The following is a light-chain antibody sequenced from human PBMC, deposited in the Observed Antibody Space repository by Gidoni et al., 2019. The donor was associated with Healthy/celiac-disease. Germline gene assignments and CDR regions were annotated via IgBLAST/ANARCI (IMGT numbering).Light chain of an antibody. CDR3: QQYNSYWT. V-gene: IGKV1-5*03. CDR2: KAS. Sequence: DIQMTQSPSTLSASVGDRVTITCRASQSISSWLAWYQQKPGKAPKLLIYKASSLESGVPSRFSGSGSGTKFTLTISSLQPDDFATYYCQQYNSYWTFGQXTKVEIK. CDR1: QSISSW. J-gene: IGKJ1*01.